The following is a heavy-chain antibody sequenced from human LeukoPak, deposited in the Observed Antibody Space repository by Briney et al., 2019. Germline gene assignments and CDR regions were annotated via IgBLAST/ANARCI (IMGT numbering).Heavy chain of an antibody. CDR1: GFTFSSYA. D-gene: IGHD1-26*01. Sequence: GGSLRLSCAASGFTFSSYAMSWVRQAPGKGLEWVSAISGSGGSTYYADSVKGRFTISRDNSKNTLYLQMNSLKTEDTAVYYCARGEGSAGQIDYWGQGTLVTVSS. V-gene: IGHV3-23*01. CDR2: ISGSGGST. J-gene: IGHJ4*02. CDR3: ARGEGSAGQIDY.